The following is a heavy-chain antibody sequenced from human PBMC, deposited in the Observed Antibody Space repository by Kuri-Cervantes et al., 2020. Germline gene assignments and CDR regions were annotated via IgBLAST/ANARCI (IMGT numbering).Heavy chain of an antibody. CDR2: ISYDGSNK. D-gene: IGHD6-19*01. Sequence: GGSLRLSCAASGFTFSSYAMSWVRQAPGKGLEWVAVISYDGSNKYYADSVKGRFTISRDNSKNTLYLQMNSLRAEDTAVYYCGTGYSSGWYVYWGQGTLVTVSS. CDR1: GFTFSSYA. CDR3: GTGYSSGWYVY. V-gene: IGHV3-30*03. J-gene: IGHJ4*02.